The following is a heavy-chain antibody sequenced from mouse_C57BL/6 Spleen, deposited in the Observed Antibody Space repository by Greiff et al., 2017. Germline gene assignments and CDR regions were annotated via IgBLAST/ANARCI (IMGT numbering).Heavy chain of an antibody. CDR3: ARRGYGSSYYYYAMDY. D-gene: IGHD1-1*01. CDR2: ILPGSGST. V-gene: IGHV1-9*01. Sequence: QVQLKQSGAELMKPGASVKLSCKATGYTFTGYWIEWVKQRPGHGLEWIGEILPGSGSTNYNEKFKGKATFTAATSSNTAYMQLSSLTTEDSAIYYCARRGYGSSYYYYAMDYWGQGTSVTVSS. J-gene: IGHJ4*01. CDR1: GYTFTGYW.